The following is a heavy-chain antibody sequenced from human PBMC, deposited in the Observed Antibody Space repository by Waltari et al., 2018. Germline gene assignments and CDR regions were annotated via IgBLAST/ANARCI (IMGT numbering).Heavy chain of an antibody. CDR1: GFTFSSYE. CDR2: SSSSGSTI. J-gene: IGHJ3*02. CDR3: ARGEMATGWAFDI. D-gene: IGHD5-12*01. V-gene: IGHV3-48*03. Sequence: EVQLVESGGGLVQPGGSLRLSCAASGFTFSSYEMNWVRQAPGKGREWVSYSSSSGSTIYYADSVKGRFTISRDNAKNSLYLQMNSLRAEDTAVYYCARGEMATGWAFDIWGQGTMVTVSS.